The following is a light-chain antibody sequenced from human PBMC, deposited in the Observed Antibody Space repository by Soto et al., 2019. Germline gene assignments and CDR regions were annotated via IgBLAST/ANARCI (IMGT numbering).Light chain of an antibody. CDR2: EVS. CDR1: SSDVGAYNY. Sequence: QSALTQPASVSGSPGQSITISCTGTSSDVGAYNYVSWYQQHPGKAPKVMIYEVSNRPSGVSNRFSGSKSGNTASLTISGVEGEDEADYYCSSFTSSSTWVFGGGTKLTVL. CDR3: SSFTSSSTWV. V-gene: IGLV2-14*01. J-gene: IGLJ3*02.